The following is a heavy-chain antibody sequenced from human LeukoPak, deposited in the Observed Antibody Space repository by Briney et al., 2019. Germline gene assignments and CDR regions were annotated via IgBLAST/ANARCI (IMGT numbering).Heavy chain of an antibody. Sequence: PGGSLRLSCAASGFTFSSYSMNWVRQAPGKGLEWVSSISSSSSYIYYAGSVKGRFTISRDNAKNSLYLQMNSLRAEDTAVYYCARDLLLRQLVRGIDYWGQGTLVTVSS. CDR3: ARDLLLRQLVRGIDY. J-gene: IGHJ4*02. V-gene: IGHV3-21*01. D-gene: IGHD6-13*01. CDR2: ISSSSSYI. CDR1: GFTFSSYS.